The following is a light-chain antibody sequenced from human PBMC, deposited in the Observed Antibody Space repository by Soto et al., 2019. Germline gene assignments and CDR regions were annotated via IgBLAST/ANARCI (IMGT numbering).Light chain of an antibody. CDR3: HQYGGSPRT. J-gene: IGKJ1*01. CDR2: GTS. CDR1: QRVTSNF. Sequence: EIVLTQSPGTLSLSPGERATVSCRARQRVTSNFLSWYQQKPGQAPRLLIYGTSSRATGIPDRFSGSGSGTDFTLTISRLEPEDFAVYYCHQYGGSPRTFGQGTNVE. V-gene: IGKV3-20*01.